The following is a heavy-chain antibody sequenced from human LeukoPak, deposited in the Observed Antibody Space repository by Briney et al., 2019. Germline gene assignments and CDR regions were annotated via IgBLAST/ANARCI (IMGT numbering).Heavy chain of an antibody. V-gene: IGHV4-31*03. D-gene: IGHD3-22*01. Sequence: SETLTLTCTVSGGSISSGGYYWSWIRQHPGQGLEWIGYIYYSGSTYYNSALKSRVTISVDTSKNQSSLKLSSVTAADTAVYYCAGHTMTDGFDIWGQGTMVTVSS. CDR2: IYYSGST. J-gene: IGHJ3*02. CDR1: GGSISSGGYY. CDR3: AGHTMTDGFDI.